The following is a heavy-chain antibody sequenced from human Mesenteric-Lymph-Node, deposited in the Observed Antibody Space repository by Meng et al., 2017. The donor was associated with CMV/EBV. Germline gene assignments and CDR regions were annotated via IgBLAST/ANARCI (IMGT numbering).Heavy chain of an antibody. V-gene: IGHV3-21*01. Sequence: GGSLRLSCAASGFTFSDYYMSWVRQAPGKGLEWVSSISSNSSYIYYADSVKGRFTISRDNAKNSLYLQMNSLRAEDTAVYYCARALCSSTSCYYYYGMDVWGQGTTVTVSS. D-gene: IGHD2-2*01. CDR1: GFTFSDYY. CDR2: ISSNSSYI. CDR3: ARALCSSTSCYYYYGMDV. J-gene: IGHJ6*02.